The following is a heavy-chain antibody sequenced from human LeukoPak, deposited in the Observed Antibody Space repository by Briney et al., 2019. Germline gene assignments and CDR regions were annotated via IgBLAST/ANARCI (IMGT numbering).Heavy chain of an antibody. CDR2: IWYDGSNK. J-gene: IGHJ4*02. V-gene: IGHV3-33*01. D-gene: IGHD6-19*01. Sequence: PGGSLRLSCAASRFTFSSYGMHWVRQAPGKGREWVAVIWYDGSNKYYADSVKGRFTISRDNSKNTLYLQMNSLRAEDTAVYYCARGVTSGWYFDYWGQGTLVTVSS. CDR1: RFTFSSYG. CDR3: ARGVTSGWYFDY.